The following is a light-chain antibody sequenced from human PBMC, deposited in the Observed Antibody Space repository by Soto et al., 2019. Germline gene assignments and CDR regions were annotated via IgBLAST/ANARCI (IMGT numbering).Light chain of an antibody. Sequence: EIVLTQSPGTLSLSPGESANLSCRASQSFSSSYLAWFQQKPGQAPRLRIYGASSRATGIPDRFSGSGFGTDFTLTISRLEPEDFAVSDCHHYGIAYTFGQGTKMEIK. J-gene: IGKJ2*01. V-gene: IGKV3-20*01. CDR2: GAS. CDR3: HHYGIAYT. CDR1: QSFSSSY.